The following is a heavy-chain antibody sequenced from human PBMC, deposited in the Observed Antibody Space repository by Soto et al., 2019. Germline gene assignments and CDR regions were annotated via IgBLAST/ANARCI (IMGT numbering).Heavy chain of an antibody. V-gene: IGHV4-39*01. CDR3: VRYDRINMKPYSPEGFHI. Sequence: SETLSLTSTVSGDSISSSNSHWSWTRQPPGKGLEYIGSVYYGGAIFYSGNIYYNPSLKSRVTISVDTSKNQFSLRLSSVTAADTGVYYCVRYDRINMKPYSPEGFHIWGQGTMVTVSS. CDR1: GDSISSSNSH. J-gene: IGHJ3*02. D-gene: IGHD3-3*02. CDR2: VYYGGAIFYSGNI.